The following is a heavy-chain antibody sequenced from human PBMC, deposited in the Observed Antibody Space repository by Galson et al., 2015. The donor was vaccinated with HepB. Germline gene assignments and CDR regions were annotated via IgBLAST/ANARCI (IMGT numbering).Heavy chain of an antibody. Sequence: SLRLSCAASGFTFSSYSMNWVRQAPGKGLAWVSSISSSSSYIYYADSVKGRFTIPRDNAKNSLYLQMNSLRAEDTAVYYCARDGGDIVVVPAASNYYYGMDVWGQGTTVTVSS. CDR1: GFTFSSYS. CDR2: ISSSSSYI. J-gene: IGHJ6*02. V-gene: IGHV3-21*01. CDR3: ARDGGDIVVVPAASNYYYGMDV. D-gene: IGHD2-2*01.